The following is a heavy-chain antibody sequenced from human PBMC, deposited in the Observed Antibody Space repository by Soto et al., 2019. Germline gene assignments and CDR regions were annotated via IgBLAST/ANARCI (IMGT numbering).Heavy chain of an antibody. CDR2: IHPGDSDT. V-gene: IGHV5-51*01. Sequence: LGESLKISCEGSGYRFASSWLGWVRQMPGKGLEWMGIIHPGDSDTRYSPSFQGQVTISVDKSINTAYLQWSSLKASDTAMYYCARQSSLSDRTLNFDSWGRGTLVTAPQ. J-gene: IGHJ4*02. CDR3: ARQSSLSDRTLNFDS. CDR1: GYRFASSW. D-gene: IGHD6-6*01.